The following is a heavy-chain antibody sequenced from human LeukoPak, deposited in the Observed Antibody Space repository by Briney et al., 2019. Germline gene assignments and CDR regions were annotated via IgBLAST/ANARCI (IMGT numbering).Heavy chain of an antibody. CDR3: ARDQAPRMITFGGPRRWFDP. J-gene: IGHJ5*02. V-gene: IGHV1-46*01. CDR1: GYTFTSYY. D-gene: IGHD3-16*01. CDR2: INPSGGST. Sequence: ASVKVSCKASGYTFTSYYMHWVRQAPGQGLERMGIINPSGGSTSYAQKFQGRVTMTRDTSISTAYMELSRLRSDDTAVYYCARDQAPRMITFGGPRRWFDPWGQGTLVTVSS.